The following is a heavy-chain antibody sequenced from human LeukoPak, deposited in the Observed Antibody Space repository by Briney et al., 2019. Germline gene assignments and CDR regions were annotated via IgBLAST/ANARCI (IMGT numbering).Heavy chain of an antibody. CDR3: ARAMTTVTHGARNAFDI. J-gene: IGHJ3*02. Sequence: SVEVSCKASGGTYIIYAISWVREAPGQGLEWMGGIIPIFGTANYAQKFQGRVTITADESTSTAYMELSSLRSEDTAVHYCARAMTTVTHGARNAFDIWGQGTMVTVSS. V-gene: IGHV1-69*01. D-gene: IGHD4-17*01. CDR2: IIPIFGTA. CDR1: GGTYIIYA.